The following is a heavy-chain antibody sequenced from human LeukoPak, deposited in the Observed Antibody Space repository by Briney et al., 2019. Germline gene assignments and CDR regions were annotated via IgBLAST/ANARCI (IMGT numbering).Heavy chain of an antibody. CDR1: GYTFTGYY. J-gene: IGHJ4*02. V-gene: IGHV1-2*02. CDR2: INPNSGGT. CDR3: ARDLFYSVSGTYYNVGRVFNY. Sequence: ASVKVSCKASGYTFTGYYMRWVRQAPGQGLEWMRWINPNSGGTNYAQKFQGRVTMTRDTSISTAYMELSRLRSDDTAVYYCARDLFYSVSGTYYNVGRVFNYWGQGTLVTVSS. D-gene: IGHD3-10*01.